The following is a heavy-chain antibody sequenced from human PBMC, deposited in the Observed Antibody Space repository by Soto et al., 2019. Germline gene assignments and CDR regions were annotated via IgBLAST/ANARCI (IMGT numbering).Heavy chain of an antibody. CDR1: GGSFSGYY. D-gene: IGHD5-18*01. CDR2: INHSGST. Sequence: SETLSLTCAVYGGSFSGYYWSWIRQPPGKVLEWIGEINHSGSTNYNPSLKSRVTISVDTSKNQFSLKLSSVTAADTAVYYCARFGVQLWSRGMNWFDPWGQGTLVTVSS. V-gene: IGHV4-34*01. CDR3: ARFGVQLWSRGMNWFDP. J-gene: IGHJ5*02.